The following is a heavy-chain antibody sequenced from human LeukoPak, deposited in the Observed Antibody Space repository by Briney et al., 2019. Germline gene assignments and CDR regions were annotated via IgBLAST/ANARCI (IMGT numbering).Heavy chain of an antibody. CDR2: INSDGTTT. CDR3: ARGNYYAMDV. J-gene: IGHJ6*02. V-gene: IGHV3-74*01. CDR1: GFTFSSYW. Sequence: GGSLRLSCAASGFTFSSYWMHWVRQAPGKGLVWVSRINSDGTTTNYADSVKGRFTISRDNAKNTLFLQMNSLRNEDTAVYYCARGNYYAMDVWGQGTTVTVSS.